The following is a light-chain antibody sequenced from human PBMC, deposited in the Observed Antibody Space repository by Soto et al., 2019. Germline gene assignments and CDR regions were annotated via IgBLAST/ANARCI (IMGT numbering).Light chain of an antibody. CDR3: QQSGSSPFT. CDR1: QSVYSNS. Sequence: EIVLTQSPGTLSLSPGDRATLSCRASQSVYSNSLAWYQQKPGQAPRLLIYGASNRATGIPDRFSGSGSGTDFTLAISRLEPEDFAVYYCQQSGSSPFTFGHGTKLEIK. V-gene: IGKV3-20*01. CDR2: GAS. J-gene: IGKJ2*01.